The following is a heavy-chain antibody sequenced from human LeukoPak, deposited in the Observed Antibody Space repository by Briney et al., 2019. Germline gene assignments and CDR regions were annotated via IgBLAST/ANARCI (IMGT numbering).Heavy chain of an antibody. CDR1: GFTFRTYA. V-gene: IGHV3-23*01. Sequence: GGSLRLSCAASGFTFRTYAMSWVRRTPGKGLDWVSVTSGSGGSTYYADSVKGRFTISRDNAKNSLYLQMNSLRAEDTAVYYCARPDGSGDDAFDIWGQGTMVTVSS. D-gene: IGHD3-22*01. CDR2: TSGSGGST. CDR3: ARPDGSGDDAFDI. J-gene: IGHJ3*02.